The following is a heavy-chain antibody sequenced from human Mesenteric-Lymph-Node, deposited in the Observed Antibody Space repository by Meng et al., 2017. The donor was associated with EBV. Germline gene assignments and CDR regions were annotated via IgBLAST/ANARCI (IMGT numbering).Heavy chain of an antibody. Sequence: QVQLQLSGAGLVKPSETLSLTGDVSGGSVSSKNWWSWVRQSPGKGLEWIGEIFHSGSTNYSPSLQSRVTISMDKSRNQFSLTLKSVTAADTAMYYCARVYNSASSGYFYFFDYWGQGALVTVSS. CDR3: ARVYNSASSGYFYFFDY. J-gene: IGHJ4*02. D-gene: IGHD3-22*01. V-gene: IGHV4-4*02. CDR1: GGSVSSKNW. CDR2: IFHSGST.